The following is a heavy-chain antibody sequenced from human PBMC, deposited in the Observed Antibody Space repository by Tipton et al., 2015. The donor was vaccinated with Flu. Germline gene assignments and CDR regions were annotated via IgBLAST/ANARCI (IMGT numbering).Heavy chain of an antibody. V-gene: IGHV3-72*01. Sequence: SLRLSCEASGFTFTSYGMHWVRQAPGKGLEWVGRTRNKANSYTTEYAASVKGRFTISRDDSKNSLYLQMNSLKTEDTAMYYCVRDLYCTGGSCPWGQGTLVTVSS. CDR1: GFTFTSYG. CDR2: TRNKANSYTT. D-gene: IGHD2-15*01. J-gene: IGHJ5*02. CDR3: VRDLYCTGGSCP.